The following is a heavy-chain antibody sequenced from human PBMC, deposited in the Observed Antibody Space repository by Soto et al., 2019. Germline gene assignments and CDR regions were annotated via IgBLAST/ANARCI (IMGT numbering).Heavy chain of an antibody. CDR3: ARGLSSIAARTDYYYYMDV. CDR2: MNPNRGNT. J-gene: IGHJ6*03. Sequence: ASVKVSCKASGYTFTSYDINWVRQATGQGLEWMGWMNPNRGNTGYAQKFQGRVTMTRNTSISTAYMELSSLRSEDTAVYYCARGLSSIAARTDYYYYMDVWGKGTTVTVSS. CDR1: GYTFTSYD. D-gene: IGHD6-6*01. V-gene: IGHV1-8*01.